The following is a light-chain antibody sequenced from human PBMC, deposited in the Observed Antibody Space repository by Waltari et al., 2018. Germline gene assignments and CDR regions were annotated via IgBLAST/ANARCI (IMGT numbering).Light chain of an antibody. V-gene: IGKV3-11*01. Sequence: EIVLTQSPATLSLSPGESATPPCRASQSVRVYLAWYQQKPGQAPRLLIYDTSNRASGTPDRFSGSGSGTDFSLSISSLEPEDFAVYYCQQRHNWPLTFGGGTKVEIK. J-gene: IGKJ4*01. CDR1: QSVRVY. CDR2: DTS. CDR3: QQRHNWPLT.